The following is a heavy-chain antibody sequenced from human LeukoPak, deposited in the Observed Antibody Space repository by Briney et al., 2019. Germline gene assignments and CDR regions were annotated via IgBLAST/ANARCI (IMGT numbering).Heavy chain of an antibody. CDR1: GGSISSSSYY. CDR2: IYYSGST. Sequence: PSETLSLTCTVSGGSISSSSYYWGWIRQPPGKGLEWIGSIYYSGSTYYNPSLKSRVTISVDTSKNQFSLKLSSVTAADTAVYYCARHPRGWNLWFDPWGQGTLVTVPS. D-gene: IGHD1-1*01. CDR3: ARHPRGWNLWFDP. J-gene: IGHJ5*02. V-gene: IGHV4-39*01.